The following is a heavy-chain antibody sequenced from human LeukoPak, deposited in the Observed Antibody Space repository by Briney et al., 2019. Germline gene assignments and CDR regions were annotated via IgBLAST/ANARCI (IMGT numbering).Heavy chain of an antibody. CDR2: ISAYNGNT. J-gene: IGHJ6*02. CDR1: GYTFTSYG. V-gene: IGHV1-18*01. Sequence: ASVKVSCKASGYTFTSYGISWVRQAPGQGLESMGWISAYNGNTNYAQKLQGRVTMTTDTSTSTAYMELRSLRSDDTAVYYCATGYSSGPLSYYYGMDVWGQGTTVTVSS. D-gene: IGHD6-19*01. CDR3: ATGYSSGPLSYYYGMDV.